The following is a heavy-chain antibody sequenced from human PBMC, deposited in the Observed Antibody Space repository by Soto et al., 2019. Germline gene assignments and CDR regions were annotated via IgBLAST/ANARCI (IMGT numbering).Heavy chain of an antibody. CDR2: VYFSGSP. CDR1: GGSIRSYY. J-gene: IGHJ6*02. D-gene: IGHD5-12*01. Sequence: SDTLSLTFTVSGGSIRSYYGCWIRKPPGKGLEWIGYVYFSGSPNYNPSLKSRVLISIDTSRNQFSLKLNSVTAADTAVYYGKRDLDIGHRGYGQSNVWGPGNTVTGS. CDR3: KRDLDIGHRGYGQSNV. V-gene: IGHV4-59*01.